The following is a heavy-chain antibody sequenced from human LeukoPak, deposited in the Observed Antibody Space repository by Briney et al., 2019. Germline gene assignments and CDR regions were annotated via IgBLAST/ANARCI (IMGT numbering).Heavy chain of an antibody. CDR1: GFTFSSYW. CDR2: IKQDGSEK. V-gene: IGHV3-7*01. J-gene: IGHJ4*02. CDR3: VSVYCPGQFN. D-gene: IGHD5-24*01. Sequence: GGSLRLSCAASGFTFSSYWMTWARQAPGKGLEWVANIKQDGSEKYYVDSVKGRFTISRDNAKNSLSLQMNSLRAEDTAVYYCVSVYCPGQFNWGQGTLVTVSS.